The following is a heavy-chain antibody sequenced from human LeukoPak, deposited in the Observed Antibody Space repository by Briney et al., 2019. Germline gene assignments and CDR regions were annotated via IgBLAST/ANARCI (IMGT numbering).Heavy chain of an antibody. CDR1: GGTFSSYA. D-gene: IGHD2/OR15-2a*01. V-gene: IGHV1-69*13. CDR3: ARGGENYFDSAIDY. J-gene: IGHJ4*02. Sequence: GASVKVSCKASGGTFSSYATSWVRQAPGQRLEWMGGIIPIFGTANYAQKFQGRVTITADESTSTAYLELSSLRSEDTAVYFCARGGENYFDSAIDYWGQGTLVTVSS. CDR2: IIPIFGTA.